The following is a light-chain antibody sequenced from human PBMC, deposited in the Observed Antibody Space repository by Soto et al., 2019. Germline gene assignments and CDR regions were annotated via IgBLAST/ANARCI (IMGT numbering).Light chain of an antibody. J-gene: IGKJ1*01. Sequence: DIQMTQSPSTLSGSVGDRVTITCRASQTISSWLAWYQQKPGKAPKLLIYKASTLKSGVPSRFSGSGSATEFTLTISSLQTDDFATYYCQQYNSYSEAFGQGTKVELK. CDR2: KAS. V-gene: IGKV1-5*03. CDR3: QQYNSYSEA. CDR1: QTISSW.